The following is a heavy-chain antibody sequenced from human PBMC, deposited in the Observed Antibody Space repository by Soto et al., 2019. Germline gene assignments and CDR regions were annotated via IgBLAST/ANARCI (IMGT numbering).Heavy chain of an antibody. D-gene: IGHD3-22*01. CDR3: GRKFRGDSGGYSSA. CDR1: GYTFTSYG. CDR2: ISAYNGNT. J-gene: IGHJ4*02. V-gene: IGHV1-18*01. Sequence: AVKVSCKASGYTFTSYGISWVRQAPGQGLEWMGWISAYNGNTNYAQKLQGRVTMTTDTSTSTAYMELRSLRSDDTAVYYCGRKFRGDSGGYSSAGGQGPLVPVSS.